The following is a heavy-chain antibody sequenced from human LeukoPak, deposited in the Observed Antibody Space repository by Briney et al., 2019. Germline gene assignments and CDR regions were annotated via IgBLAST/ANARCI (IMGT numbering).Heavy chain of an antibody. D-gene: IGHD2-2*01. V-gene: IGHV6-1*01. J-gene: IGHJ4*02. Sequence: SQTLSLTCAISGDSVSSAAWSWIRQSPSRGLEWLGRTYYRSKWYNDYAVSVKSRITINPDTPKNQFSLQLNSVTPEDTAVYYCARGGIGYCTSSSCYFDYWGQGTLVTVSS. CDR2: TYYRSKWYN. CDR1: GDSVSSAA. CDR3: ARGGIGYCTSSSCYFDY.